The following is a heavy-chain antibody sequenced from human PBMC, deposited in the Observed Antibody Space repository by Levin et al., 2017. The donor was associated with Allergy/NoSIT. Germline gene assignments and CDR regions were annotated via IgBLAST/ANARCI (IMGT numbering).Heavy chain of an antibody. CDR3: ARARSGSYFLEADY. J-gene: IGHJ4*02. Sequence: GESLKISCKASGYTLTDYAITWVRQAPGQGLEWMGWISTYNDNTNYAQNLQGRVTMTTDTSTSTAYLELTSLRSDDTAVYYCARARSGSYFLEADYWGQGTLVTVSS. CDR2: ISTYNDNT. CDR1: GYTLTDYA. D-gene: IGHD1-26*01. V-gene: IGHV1-18*01.